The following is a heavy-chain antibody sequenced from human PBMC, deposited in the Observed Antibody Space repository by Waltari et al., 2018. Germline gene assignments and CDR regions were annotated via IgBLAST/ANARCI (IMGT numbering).Heavy chain of an antibody. CDR3: ARGLAVAVTFDY. D-gene: IGHD6-19*01. V-gene: IGHV4-39*07. CDR1: GGSISSSIYY. Sequence: QLQLQESGPGLVKPSETLSLTCTVPGGSISSSIYYWGWIRQPPGKGLEWIGSIYYSGSTYYNPSLKSRVTISVDTAKNQFSLKLSSVTAADTAVYYCARGLAVAVTFDYWGQGTLVTVSS. CDR2: IYYSGST. J-gene: IGHJ4*02.